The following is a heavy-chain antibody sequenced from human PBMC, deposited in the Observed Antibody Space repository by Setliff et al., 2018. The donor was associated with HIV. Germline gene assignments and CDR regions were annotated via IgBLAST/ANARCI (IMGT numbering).Heavy chain of an antibody. CDR2: VYHRGET. Sequence: SETLSLTCDVSGFSMSNFYYWGWIRQPPGKGLEWIGIVYHRGETYYKPSLKGRVTISIDSSKSQISLNVTSVTAADTAVYYCTRRDVSPLWFGQFDYWGQGTLVNVS. V-gene: IGHV4-38-2*01. D-gene: IGHD3-10*01. CDR3: TRRDVSPLWFGQFDY. CDR1: GFSMSNFYY. J-gene: IGHJ4*02.